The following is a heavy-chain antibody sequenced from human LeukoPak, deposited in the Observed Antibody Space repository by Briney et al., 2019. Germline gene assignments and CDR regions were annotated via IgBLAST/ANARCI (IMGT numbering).Heavy chain of an antibody. CDR2: ISAYNGNT. CDR3: ARDPPEELNYYYGMDV. D-gene: IGHD1-26*01. V-gene: IGHV1-18*01. Sequence: ASVKVSCKASGYTFTSYGISWVRQAPGQGLEWMGWISAYNGNTNYAQKLQGRVTMTTDTSTSTAYMELRSLRSDDTAVYYCARDPPEELNYYYGMDVWGQGTTVTVSS. CDR1: GYTFTSYG. J-gene: IGHJ6*02.